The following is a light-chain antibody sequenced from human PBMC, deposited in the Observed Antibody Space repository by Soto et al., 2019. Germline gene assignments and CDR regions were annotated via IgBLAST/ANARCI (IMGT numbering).Light chain of an antibody. CDR2: GAS. CDR1: QSVSSN. J-gene: IGKJ5*01. CDR3: QQYGSSLIT. Sequence: EIVMTQSPATLSVSPGERATLSCRASQSVSSNLAWYQQKPGQAPRLLIYGASTRATGIPARFSGSGSGTEFTLTISRLEPEDFAMYYCQQYGSSLITFGQGTRLEI. V-gene: IGKV3-15*01.